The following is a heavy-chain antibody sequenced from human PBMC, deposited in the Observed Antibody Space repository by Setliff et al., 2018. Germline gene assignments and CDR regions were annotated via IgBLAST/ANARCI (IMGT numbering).Heavy chain of an antibody. V-gene: IGHV4-34*01. CDR2: MHQSGRT. J-gene: IGHJ6*03. D-gene: IGHD4-4*01. Sequence: SETLSLTCDVYDGAFSTYYWTWIRQPPGKGLEWIGEMHQSGRTKFNPSRKSRVTMSVDPSKNHFSLKVTSVTVADTAVYYCAREGPESDSSGYMDVWGQGTTVTVSS. CDR1: DGAFSTYY. CDR3: AREGPESDSSGYMDV.